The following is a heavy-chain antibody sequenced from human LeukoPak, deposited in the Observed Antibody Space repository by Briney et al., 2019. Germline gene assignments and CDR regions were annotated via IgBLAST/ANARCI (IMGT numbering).Heavy chain of an antibody. CDR1: GVNFSTSG. J-gene: IGHJ4*02. CDR3: VKEQSSGSYRTADY. D-gene: IGHD3-10*01. Sequence: GRSLRLSCAPSGVNFSTSGMHWVRQAPGKGLEWVGFLQHDGSEEYFADSVKGRFIISRDNSKNTLYLQMNSLRAEDTAVYFCVKEQSSGSYRTADYWGQGTPVTVSS. V-gene: IGHV3-30*02. CDR2: LQHDGSEE.